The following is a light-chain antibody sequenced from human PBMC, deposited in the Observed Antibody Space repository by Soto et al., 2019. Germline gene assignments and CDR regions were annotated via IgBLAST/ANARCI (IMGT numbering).Light chain of an antibody. Sequence: HSVLTQPASVSGAPGPSITISCTGTSSDIGSYDYVSWYQQHPGKAPNLIIYEVTDRPSGVSNRFSGSKSGNTASLTISGLQAEDEADYYCSSFTSTSPRLFGSGTKVTVL. V-gene: IGLV2-14*01. CDR2: EVT. CDR1: SSDIGSYDY. CDR3: SSFTSTSPRL. J-gene: IGLJ1*01.